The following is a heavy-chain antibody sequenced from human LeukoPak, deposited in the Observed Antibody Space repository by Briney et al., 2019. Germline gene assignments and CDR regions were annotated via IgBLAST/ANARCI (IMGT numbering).Heavy chain of an antibody. CDR3: AKTYYYDSSGPADAFDI. V-gene: IGHV3-23*01. D-gene: IGHD3-22*01. CDR1: GFTFSSYA. CDR2: ISGSRGST. J-gene: IGHJ3*02. Sequence: PGGSLRLSCAASGFTFSSYAMSWVRQAPGKGLEWVSAISGSRGSTYYADSVKGRFTISRDNSKNTLYLQMNSLRAEDTAVYYCAKTYYYDSSGPADAFDIWGQGTMVTVSS.